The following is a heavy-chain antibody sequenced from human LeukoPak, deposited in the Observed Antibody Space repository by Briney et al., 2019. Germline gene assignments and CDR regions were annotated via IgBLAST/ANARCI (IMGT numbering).Heavy chain of an antibody. CDR2: ISGAGTGT. CDR3: AKEGGSTWLGHFDY. CDR1: GFTFSGYG. Sequence: GGSLRLSCAASGFTFSGYGVSGGGQAPGMGRAWVAAISGAGTGTYYEDSVKGRFSIYRHNSQNIVFLQLRTLRLKDTAVYFCAKEGGSTWLGHFDYWGLGTLVTVSS. J-gene: IGHJ4*02. D-gene: IGHD6-13*01. V-gene: IGHV3-23*01.